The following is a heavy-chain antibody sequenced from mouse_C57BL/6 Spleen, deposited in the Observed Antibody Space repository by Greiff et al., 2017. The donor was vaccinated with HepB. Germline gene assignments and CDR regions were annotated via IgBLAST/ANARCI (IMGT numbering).Heavy chain of an antibody. CDR1: GYTFPSYW. V-gene: IGHV1-64*01. CDR3: ARDDRDVHSRYSHV. Sequence: QVQLQQPSAELVKPGASVTLRCKTSGYTFPSYWMHWVKQRPGQGLEWIGMIHPNNGSTNYNEKFKSKATLTVDKSSSTAYMQLSSLTSEGSAVYYCARDDRDVHSRYSHVWGKVTTAIVSS. J-gene: IGHJ1*03. CDR2: IHPNNGST.